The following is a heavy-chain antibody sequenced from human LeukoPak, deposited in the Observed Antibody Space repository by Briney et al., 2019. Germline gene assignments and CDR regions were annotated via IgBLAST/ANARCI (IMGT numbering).Heavy chain of an antibody. CDR2: INHSGST. CDR3: ARLRDYGSGSANFDS. D-gene: IGHD3-10*01. V-gene: IGHV4-34*01. Sequence: SETLSLTCAVYGGSFSGYYWSWIRQPPGRGLEWIGEINHSGSTNYNPSLKSRVTISVDTSKNQFSLKLSSVTAADTAVYYCARLRDYGSGSANFDSWGQGTLVTVSS. J-gene: IGHJ4*02. CDR1: GGSFSGYY.